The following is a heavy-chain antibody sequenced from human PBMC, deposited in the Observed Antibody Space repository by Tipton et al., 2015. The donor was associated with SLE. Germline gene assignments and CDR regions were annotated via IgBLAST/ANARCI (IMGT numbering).Heavy chain of an antibody. CDR3: ATAITAPTRDAFDI. J-gene: IGHJ3*02. Sequence: TLSLTCTVSGGSISSGGYYWSWIRQHPGKGLEWIGYIYYSGSTYYNPSLKSRVTISIDTSKNQFSLKLSSVTAADTAVYYCATAITAPTRDAFDIWGQGTMVTVSS. CDR1: GGSISSGGYY. V-gene: IGHV4-31*03. CDR2: IYYSGST.